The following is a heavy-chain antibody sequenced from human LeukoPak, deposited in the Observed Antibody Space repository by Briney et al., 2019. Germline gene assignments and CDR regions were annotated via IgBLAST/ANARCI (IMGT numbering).Heavy chain of an antibody. CDR2: INPNSGGS. CDR3: ARESRRYNWFDP. CDR1: GYTFTGYY. J-gene: IGHJ5*02. Sequence: ASVKVSCKASGYTFTGYYMHWVRQAPGQGLEWMGWINPNSGGSNYAQKFQGRVTMTRDTSISTAYMELSRLRSDDTAVYYCARESRRYNWFDPWGQGTLVTVSS. V-gene: IGHV1-2*02.